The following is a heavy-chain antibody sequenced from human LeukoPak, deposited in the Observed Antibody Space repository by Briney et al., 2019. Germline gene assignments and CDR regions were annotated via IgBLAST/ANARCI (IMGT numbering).Heavy chain of an antibody. D-gene: IGHD3-9*01. V-gene: IGHV3-48*02. CDR3: ARDNIWAFDI. CDR1: GFTSFDFP. CDR2: IRTDGTI. J-gene: IGHJ3*02. Sequence: GGSLRLSCEASGFTSFDFPLNWVRKAPGKGLEWVSHIRTDGTITYADSVKGRFTISRDDAKTSVYLQMNSLRDEDTAIYYCARDNIWAFDIWGQGTMVTVAS.